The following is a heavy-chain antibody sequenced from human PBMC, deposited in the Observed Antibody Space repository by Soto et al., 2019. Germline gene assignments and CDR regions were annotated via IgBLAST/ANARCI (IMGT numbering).Heavy chain of an antibody. Sequence: SETLSLTCAVSGGSISSGGYSWSWIRQPPGKGLEWIGYIYHSGSTYYNPSLKSRVTISLDTSKNQFSLKLNSVTAADTAVYYCAKTYGSRWSFDYWGQGTLVTVSS. J-gene: IGHJ4*02. V-gene: IGHV4-30-2*02. CDR2: IYHSGST. CDR1: GGSISSGGYS. CDR3: AKTYGSRWSFDY. D-gene: IGHD6-13*01.